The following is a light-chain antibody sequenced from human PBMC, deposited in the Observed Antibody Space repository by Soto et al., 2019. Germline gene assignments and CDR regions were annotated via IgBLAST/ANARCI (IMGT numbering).Light chain of an antibody. J-gene: IGLJ1*01. CDR1: SSDIGGYDY. V-gene: IGLV2-14*01. CDR2: EGS. Sequence: QSVLTQPASVSGSPGQSITISCSGTSSDIGGYDYVSWYQQHPGKAPKLMIYEGSKRPSGVSNRFSGSKSGNTASLTITGLQAEDEADYYCSSFTSSSTLYVFGTGTKLTV. CDR3: SSFTSSSTLYV.